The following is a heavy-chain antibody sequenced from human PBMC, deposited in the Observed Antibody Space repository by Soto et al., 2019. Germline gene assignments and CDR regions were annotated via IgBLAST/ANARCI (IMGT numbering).Heavy chain of an antibody. D-gene: IGHD6-13*01. CDR2: ISWNSGSI. V-gene: IGHV3-9*01. J-gene: IGHJ4*02. Sequence: GGSLRLSCAASGFTFDDYAMHWVRQAPGKGLEWVSGISWNSGSIGYVDSVKGRFTISRDNAKNSLYLQMNSLRAEDTALYYCAKGGIAAATLYYFDYWGQGTLVTVSS. CDR1: GFTFDDYA. CDR3: AKGGIAAATLYYFDY.